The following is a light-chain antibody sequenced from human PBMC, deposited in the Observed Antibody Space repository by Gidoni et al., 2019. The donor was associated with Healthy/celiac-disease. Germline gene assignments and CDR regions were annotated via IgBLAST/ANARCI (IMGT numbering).Light chain of an antibody. CDR1: QSVSSCY. CDR2: GAS. Sequence: SQSVSSCYLAWYQQKPGQAPRLLIYGASSRATGIPDRFSGSGSGTDFTLTISRLEPEDFAVYYCQQYGSSPRTFGQGTKVEIK. J-gene: IGKJ1*01. CDR3: QQYGSSPRT. V-gene: IGKV3-20*01.